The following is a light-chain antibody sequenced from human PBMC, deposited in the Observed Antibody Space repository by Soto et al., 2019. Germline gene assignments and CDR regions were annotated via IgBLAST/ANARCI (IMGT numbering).Light chain of an antibody. V-gene: IGLV2-8*01. CDR1: SSDVGAYNY. J-gene: IGLJ1*01. CDR2: EVS. Sequence: QSVLTQPPSASGSPGQSVTISCTGTSSDVGAYNYVSWYQQLPGKAPKLIIYEVSKRPSGVPDRFSGSKSGNPASLTVSGLQAEDEADYYCTSYAGTYSFFYVFGTGTKLTVL. CDR3: TSYAGTYSFFYV.